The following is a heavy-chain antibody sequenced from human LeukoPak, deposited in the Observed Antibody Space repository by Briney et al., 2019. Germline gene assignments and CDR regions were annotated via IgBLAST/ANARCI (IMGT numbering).Heavy chain of an antibody. D-gene: IGHD4-23*01. CDR2: IIPILGIA. V-gene: IGHV1-69*04. Sequence: SVKVSCKASGGTFSSYAISWVRQAPGQGLEWMGRIIPILGIANYAQKFQGRVTITADKSTSTAYMELSSLRSEDTAVYYCARNHGGIHYFDYWGQGALVTVSS. J-gene: IGHJ4*02. CDR1: GGTFSSYA. CDR3: ARNHGGIHYFDY.